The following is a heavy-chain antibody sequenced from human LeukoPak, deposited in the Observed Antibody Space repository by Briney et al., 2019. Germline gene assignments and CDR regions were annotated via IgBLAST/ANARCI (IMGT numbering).Heavy chain of an antibody. Sequence: SETLPLTCTVSGGSISSYYWSWIRQPPGKGLEWIGYIYYSGSTNYNPSLKSRVTISVDTSKNQFSLKLSSVTAADTAVYYCARGDSSGHYYYYMDVWGQGTTVTVSS. CDR1: GGSISSYY. V-gene: IGHV4-59*01. J-gene: IGHJ6*03. D-gene: IGHD6-19*01. CDR2: IYYSGST. CDR3: ARGDSSGHYYYYMDV.